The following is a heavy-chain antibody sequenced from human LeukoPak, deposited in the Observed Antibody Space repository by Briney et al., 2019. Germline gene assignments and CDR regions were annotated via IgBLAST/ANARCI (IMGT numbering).Heavy chain of an antibody. CDR2: IYRGGAT. D-gene: IGHD2-2*01. J-gene: IGHJ3*02. CDR3: AKAWEYQLWAFDI. CDR1: GFAISNNY. Sequence: GGSLRLSCAASGFAISNNYMMWVRQAPGRGLEWVSDIYRGGATNYADSVKGRFAISSDISKDTLYLQMNSLRAEDTAVYYCAKAWEYQLWAFDIWGQGTMVTVSS. V-gene: IGHV3-53*01.